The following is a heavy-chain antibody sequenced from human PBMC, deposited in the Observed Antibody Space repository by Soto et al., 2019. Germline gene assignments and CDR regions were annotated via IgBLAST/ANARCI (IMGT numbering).Heavy chain of an antibody. J-gene: IGHJ4*02. V-gene: IGHV1-18*01. CDR2: ISAYNGNT. CDR1: GYAFTSYG. Sequence: ASVKVSCKASGYAFTSYGISWVRQAPGQGLEWMGWISAYNGNTNYAQKLQGRVTMTTDTSTSTAYMELRSLRSDDTAVYYCARSIVVVTALDYWGQGTLVTVSS. CDR3: ARSIVVVTALDY. D-gene: IGHD2-21*02.